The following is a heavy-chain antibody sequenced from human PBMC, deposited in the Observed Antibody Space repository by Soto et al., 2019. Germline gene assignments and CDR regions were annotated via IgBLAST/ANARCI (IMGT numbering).Heavy chain of an antibody. V-gene: IGHV3-49*04. J-gene: IGHJ4*02. CDR1: GFTFGDYA. CDR3: TRLPPARSGYCSGGSCYPFDY. Sequence: EVQLVDSGGGLVQPGRSLRLSCTASGFTFGDYAMIWVRQAPGKGLEWVGYITRKNYGGTTEYAASVKGRFAISRDDYKSIVYFQMNSLKTEDTAIYYCTRLPPARSGYCSGGSCYPFDYWGQGTLVTVSS. CDR2: ITRKNYGGTT. D-gene: IGHD2-15*01.